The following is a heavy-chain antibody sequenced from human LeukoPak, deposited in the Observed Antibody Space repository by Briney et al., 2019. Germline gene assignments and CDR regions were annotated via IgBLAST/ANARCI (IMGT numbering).Heavy chain of an antibody. CDR1: GGSISSSSYN. J-gene: IGHJ4*02. D-gene: IGHD3-10*01. V-gene: IGHV4-39*07. Sequence: SETLSLTCTVSGGSISSSSYNWGWIRQPPGKGLEWIGSIYYSGSTYYNPSLKSRVTISVDTSKNQFSLKLSSVTAADTAVYYCARTLVRGVLFDYWGQGTLVTVSS. CDR2: IYYSGST. CDR3: ARTLVRGVLFDY.